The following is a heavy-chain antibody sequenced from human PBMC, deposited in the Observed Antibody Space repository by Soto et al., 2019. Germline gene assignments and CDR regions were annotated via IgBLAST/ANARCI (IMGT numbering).Heavy chain of an antibody. CDR2: IYYSGGT. CDR1: GGSISSYY. J-gene: IGHJ4*02. D-gene: IGHD5-18*01. CDR3: ARGATRIQLWPFDF. Sequence: PSETLSLTCTVSGGSISSYYWSWIRQPPGKGLEWIGYIYYSGGTNYNPSLKSRVTISVDTSKNQFSLKLSSVTAADTAVYYCARGATRIQLWPFDFWGQGTLVTVSS. V-gene: IGHV4-59*12.